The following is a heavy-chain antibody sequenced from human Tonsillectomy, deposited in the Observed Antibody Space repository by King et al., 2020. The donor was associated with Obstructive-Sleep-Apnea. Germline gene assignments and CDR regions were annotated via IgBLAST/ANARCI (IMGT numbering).Heavy chain of an antibody. V-gene: IGHV4-39*07. J-gene: IGHJ3*02. Sequence: QLQESGPGLVKPSETLSLTCSVSGASISTATYNWGGIRQSPGKGLEWIGSIYYRGTTYYSPSLKCRVTILVDTAKDQFSRKLISVTAADTAVYYCATVRIAARAFDIWGQGTMVTVSS. CDR1: GASISTATYN. CDR2: IYYRGTT. CDR3: ATVRIAARAFDI. D-gene: IGHD6-25*01.